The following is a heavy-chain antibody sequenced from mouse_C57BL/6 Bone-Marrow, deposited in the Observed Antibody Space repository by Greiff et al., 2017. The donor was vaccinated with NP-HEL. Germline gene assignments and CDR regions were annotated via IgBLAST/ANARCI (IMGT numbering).Heavy chain of an antibody. CDR3: ARYYYSNPWFAY. V-gene: IGHV1-50*01. D-gene: IGHD2-5*01. Sequence: QVQLQQPGAELVKPGASVKLSCKASGYTFTSYWMQWVKQRPGQGLEWIGEIDPSDSYTNYNQKFKGKATLTVETSSSTAYMQLSSLTSEDSAVYYCARYYYSNPWFAYWGQGTLVTVSA. J-gene: IGHJ3*01. CDR2: IDPSDSYT. CDR1: GYTFTSYW.